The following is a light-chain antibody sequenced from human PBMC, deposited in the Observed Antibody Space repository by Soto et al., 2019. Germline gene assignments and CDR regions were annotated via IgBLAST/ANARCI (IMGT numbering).Light chain of an antibody. Sequence: QSALTQPASMSGSPGQSITISCTGTSSDVGGSNSVSWYQQHPGKAPKLMIYDVTNRPSWVSTRFSGSKSGNTASLTISGLQAEDAADYYCMCYAGGNNWVFGGGTKLTVL. CDR1: SSDVGGSNS. CDR2: DVT. CDR3: MCYAGGNNWV. V-gene: IGLV2-14*03. J-gene: IGLJ3*02.